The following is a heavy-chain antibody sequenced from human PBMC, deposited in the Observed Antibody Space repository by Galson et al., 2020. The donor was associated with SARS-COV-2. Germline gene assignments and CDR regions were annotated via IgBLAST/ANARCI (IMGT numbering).Heavy chain of an antibody. CDR2: ISSTSNTI. D-gene: IGHD2-2*01. CDR3: ASYCSSSSCYKGENDY. CDR1: GFTFSNYS. J-gene: IGHJ4*02. V-gene: IGHV3-48*01. Sequence: GEFLKISCAVSGFTFSNYSMNWVRQAPGKGLEWVSYISSTSNTIYYADSVKGRFTISRDNAKNSLYLQMISLRAEDTAVYYCASYCSSSSCYKGENDYWGQGTLVTVSS.